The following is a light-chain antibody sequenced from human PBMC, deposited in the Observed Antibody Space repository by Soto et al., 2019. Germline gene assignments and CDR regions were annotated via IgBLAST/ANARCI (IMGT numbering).Light chain of an antibody. Sequence: DIQMTQSPSTRSASVGDRVTMTCRASQSISNSSARYQQQPGKAPKLLIYRASALQSGVPSRFSGSGSGTEFTLTIDSLQPDDFATFYCQQYSTYPLTFGGGTKVDIK. J-gene: IGKJ4*01. CDR3: QQYSTYPLT. V-gene: IGKV1-5*03. CDR1: QSISNS. CDR2: RAS.